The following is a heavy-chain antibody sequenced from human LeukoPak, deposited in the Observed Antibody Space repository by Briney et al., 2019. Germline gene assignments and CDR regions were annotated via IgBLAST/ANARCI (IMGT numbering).Heavy chain of an antibody. CDR1: GGSISSYY. V-gene: IGHV4-59*01. Sequence: SETLSLTCTVSGGSISSYYWSWIQQPPGKGLEWIGYIFYSGSTNYNPSLKSRVTISVDTSKNQFSLKLSSVTAADTAVYYCARSRYNWNDVDYWGQGTLVTVSS. CDR2: IFYSGST. D-gene: IGHD1-1*01. J-gene: IGHJ4*02. CDR3: ARSRYNWNDVDY.